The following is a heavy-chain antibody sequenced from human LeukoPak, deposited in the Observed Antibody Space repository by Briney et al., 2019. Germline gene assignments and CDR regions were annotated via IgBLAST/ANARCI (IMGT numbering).Heavy chain of an antibody. CDR1: GFTFSSYW. CDR3: ARASAVAGTRDY. D-gene: IGHD6-19*01. CDR2: IKEDGSDK. Sequence: GGSLRLSCAASGFTFSSYWMSWVRQAPGKGLEWVANIKEDGSDKYCVDSVKGRFTISRDNAKSSLYLQMNSLRAEDTAVYYCARASAVAGTRDYWGQGTLVTVSS. J-gene: IGHJ4*02. V-gene: IGHV3-7*01.